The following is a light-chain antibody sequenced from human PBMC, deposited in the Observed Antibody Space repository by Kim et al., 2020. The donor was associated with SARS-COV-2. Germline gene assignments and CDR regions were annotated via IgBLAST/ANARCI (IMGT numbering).Light chain of an antibody. CDR3: NSRDSNDNVV. J-gene: IGLJ2*01. V-gene: IGLV3-19*01. Sequence: SSELTQDSAVSVALGQTVRITCQGDSLRSSYATWYQQKPGQAPIVVIYGKNNRPSGIPDRFPGSSSGNTASLTITGTQAGDEADYYCNSRDSNDNVVFGG. CDR1: SLRSSY. CDR2: GKN.